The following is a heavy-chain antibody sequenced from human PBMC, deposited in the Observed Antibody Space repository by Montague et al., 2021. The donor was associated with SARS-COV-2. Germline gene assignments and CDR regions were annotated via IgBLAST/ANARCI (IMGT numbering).Heavy chain of an antibody. J-gene: IGHJ4*02. D-gene: IGHD5-12*01. V-gene: IGHV4-4*02. CDR3: ARTEAYDHFDY. Sequence: SETLSLTCTVSGGSVNSTNWWSWFRQPPGKGLEWIAEVYRTGGTMFHPSFRSRVTLSIDRSKNLFSLNLNSVTVADTAVYYCARTEAYDHFDYWGPGTLVIVSS. CDR1: GGSVNSTNW. CDR2: VYRTGGT.